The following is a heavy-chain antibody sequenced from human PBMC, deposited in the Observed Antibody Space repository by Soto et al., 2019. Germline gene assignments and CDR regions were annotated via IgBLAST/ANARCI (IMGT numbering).Heavy chain of an antibody. V-gene: IGHV3-23*01. D-gene: IGHD6-13*01. Sequence: EVQLLASGGGLVQPGGSLRLSCAASGFTFSSYALSWVRLAPGKGLEWVSAISGSGAGTYYADSLKGRFTISRDNSKNTLYLQMNSLRAEDTAVYYCANSIAAAGIAMDYWGQGTLVTVSS. CDR3: ANSIAAAGIAMDY. CDR2: ISGSGAGT. CDR1: GFTFSSYA. J-gene: IGHJ4*02.